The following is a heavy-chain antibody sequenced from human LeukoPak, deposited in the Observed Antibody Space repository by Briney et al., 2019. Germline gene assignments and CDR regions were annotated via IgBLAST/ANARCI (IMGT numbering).Heavy chain of an antibody. V-gene: IGHV3-21*03. CDR3: TTDPTMVRGVMTLNDLFDY. D-gene: IGHD3-10*01. Sequence: GGSLRLSCAASGFTFSSYSMNWVRQAPGKGLEWVSSISTSSSYIYYADSVKGRFTISRDNAKNTLNLQMNSLRAEDTAVYYCTTDPTMVRGVMTLNDLFDYWGQGTLVTVSS. J-gene: IGHJ4*02. CDR1: GFTFSSYS. CDR2: ISTSSSYI.